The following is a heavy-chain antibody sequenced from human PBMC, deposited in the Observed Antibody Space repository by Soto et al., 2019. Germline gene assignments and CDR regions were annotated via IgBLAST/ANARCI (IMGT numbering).Heavy chain of an antibody. D-gene: IGHD3-10*01. CDR1: GGSMTSYY. CDR2: IYYTGNT. Sequence: QVQLQESGPGLVKPSETLSLTCTVSGGSMTSYYWSWIRQPPGKGLEWIGFIYYTGNTKYNASLKSRVTISVDTSKNLFSLKLKSVTAADTAVYYCARRIIAREIFNYLGQGTVVTVSS. J-gene: IGHJ4*02. V-gene: IGHV4-59*08. CDR3: ARRIIAREIFNY.